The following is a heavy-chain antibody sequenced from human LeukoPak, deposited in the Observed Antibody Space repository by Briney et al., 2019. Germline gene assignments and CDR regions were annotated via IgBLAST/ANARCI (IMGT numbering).Heavy chain of an antibody. CDR3: ARRIAVAGYYFDY. D-gene: IGHD6-19*01. CDR1: GGTFSSYA. V-gene: IGHV1-69*13. Sequence: SVKVSCKASGGTFSSYAISWVRQAPGQGLEWMGGIIPIFGTANYAQKFQGRVTITADESTSTAYMELSSLRSEDTAVYYCARRIAVAGYYFDYWGQGTLVTVSS. J-gene: IGHJ4*02. CDR2: IIPIFGTA.